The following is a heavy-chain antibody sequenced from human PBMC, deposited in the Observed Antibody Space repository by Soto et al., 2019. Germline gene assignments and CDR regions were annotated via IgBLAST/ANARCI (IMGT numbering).Heavy chain of an antibody. Sequence: GESLRLSCAASGFTFNNYAVIWVRQAPGKGLEWVSAISGSGFGTYYADSVKGRFTISSDNSKSTLFLQMNSLRPDDTAVYYCARHHLAGPFDYWGQGTLVTVSS. CDR2: ISGSGFGT. J-gene: IGHJ4*02. CDR3: ARHHLAGPFDY. D-gene: IGHD3-3*02. V-gene: IGHV3-23*01. CDR1: GFTFNNYA.